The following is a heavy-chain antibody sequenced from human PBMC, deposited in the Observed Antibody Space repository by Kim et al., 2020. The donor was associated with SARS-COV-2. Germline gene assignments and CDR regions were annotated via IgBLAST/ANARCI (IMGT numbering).Heavy chain of an antibody. J-gene: IGHJ4*02. D-gene: IGHD4-17*01. Sequence: GGSLRLSCAASGFTFSSYGMHWVRQAPGKGLEWMAVISYDGSNKYYADSVKGRFTISRDNSKNTLYLQMNSLRAEDTAVYYCARTVTTPDSYFDYWGQGTLVTVSS. CDR1: GFTFSSYG. CDR2: ISYDGSNK. CDR3: ARTVTTPDSYFDY. V-gene: IGHV3-33*05.